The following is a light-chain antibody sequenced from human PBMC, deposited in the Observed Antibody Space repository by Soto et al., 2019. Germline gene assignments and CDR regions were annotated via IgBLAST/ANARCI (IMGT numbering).Light chain of an antibody. V-gene: IGLV1-44*01. CDR3: ATWDDSLNAYV. Sequence: QSVLTQPPSASGTPGQRVTVSCSGGSSNIGSSTVNWYQHLPGTAPKLLIDTNNQRPSGVPDRFSGSKSGTSASLAISGLRSEDEADYYCATWDDSLNAYVFGTGTKVTVL. J-gene: IGLJ1*01. CDR1: SSNIGSST. CDR2: TNN.